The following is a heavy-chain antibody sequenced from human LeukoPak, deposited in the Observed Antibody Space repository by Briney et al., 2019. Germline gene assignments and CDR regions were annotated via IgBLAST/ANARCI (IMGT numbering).Heavy chain of an antibody. Sequence: ASVKVSCKASGYTFIDYYIHWVRQAPGQGLEWMGWINPNTGGTNYAQKFQGRVTMTRDTSISTVYMELSRLRSDDTAVYFCARDSATYYGSDYYMDVWGKGTAVTISS. J-gene: IGHJ6*03. D-gene: IGHD3-10*01. CDR1: GYTFIDYY. CDR3: ARDSATYYGSDYYMDV. V-gene: IGHV1-2*02. CDR2: INPNTGGT.